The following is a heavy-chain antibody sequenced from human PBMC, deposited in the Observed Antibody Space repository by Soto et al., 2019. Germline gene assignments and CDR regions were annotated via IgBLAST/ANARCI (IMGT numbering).Heavy chain of an antibody. CDR2: ISGSGGST. Sequence: EVQLLESGEGFVQPGGSLRLSCAASGFTFSSYAMRWVRQAPGKGLEWVSAISGSGGSTYYAASVKGLFTISRDNSKNTPYLQMNSLRAEDTAVYYCAKGRQWLVRGAFDYWGQGTLVTVSS. CDR3: AKGRQWLVRGAFDY. V-gene: IGHV3-23*01. D-gene: IGHD6-19*01. J-gene: IGHJ4*02. CDR1: GFTFSSYA.